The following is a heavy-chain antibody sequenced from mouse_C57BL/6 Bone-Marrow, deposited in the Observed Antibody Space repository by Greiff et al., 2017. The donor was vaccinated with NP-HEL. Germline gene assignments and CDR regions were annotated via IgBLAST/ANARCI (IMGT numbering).Heavy chain of an antibody. Sequence: QVHVKQSGAELASPGASVTLSCKASGYTFTDHIMNWVKKRPGQGLEWIGRIYPVSGETNYNQKLMGKATFSVDRSSSTVYMVLNSLTSEDPAVYYCGRRQLRLRGAYWGQGTLVTVSA. D-gene: IGHD3-2*02. J-gene: IGHJ3*01. CDR2: IYPVSGET. CDR3: GRRQLRLRGAY. V-gene: IGHV1-11*01. CDR1: GYTFTDHI.